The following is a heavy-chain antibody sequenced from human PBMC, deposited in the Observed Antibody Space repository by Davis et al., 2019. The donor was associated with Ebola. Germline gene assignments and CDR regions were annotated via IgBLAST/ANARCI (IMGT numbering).Heavy chain of an antibody. Sequence: ASVKVSCKASGYTFTSYAMHWVRQAPGQRLEWMGWINAGNGNTKYPQKFQGRVTITRDTSASTAYMELSSLRSEDTAVYYCARETIVLMVYAYFDYWGQGTLVTVSS. CDR3: ARETIVLMVYAYFDY. D-gene: IGHD2-8*01. CDR1: GYTFTSYA. V-gene: IGHV1-3*01. J-gene: IGHJ4*02. CDR2: INAGNGNT.